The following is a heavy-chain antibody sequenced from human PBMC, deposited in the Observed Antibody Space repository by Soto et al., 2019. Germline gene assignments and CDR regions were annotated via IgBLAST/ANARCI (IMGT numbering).Heavy chain of an antibody. J-gene: IGHJ5*02. CDR3: AVGSADMVPTGMKTFGP. CDR2: IIPIFGTA. CDR1: GGTFSNYA. V-gene: IGHV1-69*12. Sequence: QVQLVQSGAEVKKPGSSVKVSCKASGGTFSNYAISWVRQAPGQGLEWMGGIIPIFGTANYAQKFQGRVTITADESTSKDYMELGKLRSEDTDICYGAVGSADMVPTGMKTFGPWGQGTLVTVFS. D-gene: IGHD5-12*01.